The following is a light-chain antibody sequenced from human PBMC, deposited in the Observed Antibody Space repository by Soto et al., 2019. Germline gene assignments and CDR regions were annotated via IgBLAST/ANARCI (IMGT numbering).Light chain of an antibody. CDR3: QQYNNWPLT. CDR1: QSVSSN. V-gene: IGKV3-15*01. Sequence: EIVMTQSPATLSVSPGERATLSCRASQSVSSNLAWYQQKPGQAPRLLIYGASTRATGIAARFSGSGSGTEFTLTISSLQSEDFAVYYCQQYNNWPLTFGQGTRLEI. J-gene: IGKJ5*01. CDR2: GAS.